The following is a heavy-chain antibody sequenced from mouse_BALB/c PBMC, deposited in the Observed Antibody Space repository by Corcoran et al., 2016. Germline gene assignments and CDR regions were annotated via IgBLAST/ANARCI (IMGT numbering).Heavy chain of an antibody. V-gene: IGHV1S136*01. CDR1: GYTFTSYV. J-gene: IGHJ1*01. D-gene: IGHD2-4*01. Sequence: EVQLQQSGPELVKPGASVKMSCKASGYTFTSYVMHWVKQKPGQGLEWIGYINPYNDGTKYNEKFKGKATLTSDKSSSTAYMELSSLTSEDSAVYYCARWGTMITTGYFDVWGAGTTVTVSS. CDR3: ARWGTMITTGYFDV. CDR2: INPYNDGT.